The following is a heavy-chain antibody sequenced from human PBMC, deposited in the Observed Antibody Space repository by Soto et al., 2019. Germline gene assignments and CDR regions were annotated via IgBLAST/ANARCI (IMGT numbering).Heavy chain of an antibody. CDR3: ARDRTDYYDSSNYWWL. D-gene: IGHD3-22*01. CDR1: GYTFTNYG. V-gene: IGHV1-18*01. J-gene: IGHJ4*02. Sequence: GASVKVSCKASGYTFTNYGFSWVRQAPGQRLEWMGWISAYNGNTNYARKLQDRVTMTTDTSTSTAYMELRSLRSDDTAVYYCARDRTDYYDSSNYWWLWGQGTLVTVSS. CDR2: ISAYNGNT.